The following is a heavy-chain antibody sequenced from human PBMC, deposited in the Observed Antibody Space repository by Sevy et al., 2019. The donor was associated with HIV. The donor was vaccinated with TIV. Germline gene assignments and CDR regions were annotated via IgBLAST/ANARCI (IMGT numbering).Heavy chain of an antibody. CDR1: GFNIADYY. D-gene: IGHD3-10*01. J-gene: IGHJ5*02. CDR3: ARHAREAWRGSGVYYNVTDGFDP. V-gene: IGHV3-49*04. Sequence: GGSLRLSCTGSGFNIADYYMTWVRQAPGKGLDWVGFIITKNHGGTPEYGASVKGRFTISRDDSKNTIYLQMRSLKTEDTGIYYCARHAREAWRGSGVYYNVTDGFDPWGQGTLVTVSS. CDR2: IITKNHGGTP.